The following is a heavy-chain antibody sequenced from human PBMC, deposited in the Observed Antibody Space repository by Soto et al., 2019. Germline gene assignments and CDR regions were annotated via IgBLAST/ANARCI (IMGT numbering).Heavy chain of an antibody. Sequence: QVQLVQSGAEVKMPGASVKVSCKASGFTFSSYAIHWVRQAPGQGLEWMGWINAGNGETKYSRRFQGRGTITSDTFARTAYVELSSRRSEDTAVYYCAPAAAGNPFGYWGQGTLVTVSS. CDR3: APAAAGNPFGY. CDR2: INAGNGET. V-gene: IGHV1-3*01. J-gene: IGHJ4*02. CDR1: GFTFSSYA. D-gene: IGHD6-25*01.